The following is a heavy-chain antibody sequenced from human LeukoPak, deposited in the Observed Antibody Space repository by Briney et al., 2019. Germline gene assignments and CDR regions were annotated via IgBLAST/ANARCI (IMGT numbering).Heavy chain of an antibody. CDR1: GYTFTGYL. D-gene: IGHD3-9*01. CDR2: INPNSGGT. Sequence: GASVKVSCKASGYTFTGYLMHWVRQAPGQGLEWMGWINPNSGGTNYAQKFQGRVTMTRDTSITTAHMEMSRLRSDDTALYYCARSPHILTGENFDYWGQGTLVTVSS. V-gene: IGHV1-2*02. J-gene: IGHJ4*02. CDR3: ARSPHILTGENFDY.